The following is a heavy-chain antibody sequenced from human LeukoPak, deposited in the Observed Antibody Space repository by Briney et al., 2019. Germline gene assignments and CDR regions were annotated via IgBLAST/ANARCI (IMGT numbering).Heavy chain of an antibody. CDR3: ASFIAVAGAGFDP. D-gene: IGHD6-19*01. V-gene: IGHV4-31*03. CDR2: IYYSGST. J-gene: IGHJ5*02. Sequence: SETLSLTCTVSGGSISSGGYYWSWIRQHPGKGLEWIGYIYYSGSTYYNPSLRSRITISLDTSKNQFSLKLSSVIAADTAVYYCASFIAVAGAGFDPWGQGTLVTVSS. CDR1: GGSISSGGYY.